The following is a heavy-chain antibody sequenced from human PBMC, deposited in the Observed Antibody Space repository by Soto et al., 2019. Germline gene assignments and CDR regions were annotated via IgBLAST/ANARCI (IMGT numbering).Heavy chain of an antibody. CDR3: ASGKGGSSPKYYYYYYGMDV. Sequence: EVQLVESGGGLVQPGGSLRLSCAASGFTFSSYEMNWVRQAPGKGLEWVSYISSSGSTIYYADSVKGRFTISRDNAKNSLYLQMNSLRAEDTAVYYCASGKGGSSPKYYYYYYGMDVWGQGTTVTVSS. V-gene: IGHV3-48*03. CDR2: ISSSGSTI. CDR1: GFTFSSYE. D-gene: IGHD6-6*01. J-gene: IGHJ6*02.